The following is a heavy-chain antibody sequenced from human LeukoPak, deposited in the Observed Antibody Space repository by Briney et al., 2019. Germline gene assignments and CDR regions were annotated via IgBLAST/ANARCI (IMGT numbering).Heavy chain of an antibody. Sequence: GGSLRLSCATSGFTFSEYYMGWIRQAAGGGLEWVSYISVIGSNIYNADSVQGRFTVPRDNARTSLSLQMNSLRVEDTTVYYCATDPRGTLVRRHRFASWGQGTLVTVSS. CDR1: GFTFSEYY. V-gene: IGHV3-11*01. CDR3: ATDPRGTLVRRHRFAS. D-gene: IGHD3-10*01. J-gene: IGHJ4*02. CDR2: ISVIGSNI.